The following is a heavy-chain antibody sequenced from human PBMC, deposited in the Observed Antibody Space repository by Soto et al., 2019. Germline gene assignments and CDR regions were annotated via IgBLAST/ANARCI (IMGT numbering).Heavy chain of an antibody. V-gene: IGHV1-2*04. D-gene: IGHD2-2*02. J-gene: IGHJ4*02. CDR2: INPNSGGT. CDR3: ARHLSPYTYFDY. CDR1: GYTVTGYY. Sequence: QVQLVQSGAEVKKPGASVKVSCKASGYTVTGYYIHWVRQAPGQGLEWMGWINPNSGGTNSAQKFQGWVTMTRDTSISTAYMELSRLRSDDTAVYYCARHLSPYTYFDYWGQGTLVTVSS.